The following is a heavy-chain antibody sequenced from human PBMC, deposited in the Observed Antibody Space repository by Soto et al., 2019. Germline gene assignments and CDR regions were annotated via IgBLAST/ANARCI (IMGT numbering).Heavy chain of an antibody. D-gene: IGHD6-13*01. Sequence: SETLSLTCTVSGGSVSSGRYYWSWIRQPPGKGLEWIGYVYYSGSTNYNPSLKSRVTISLDTSKNQFSLKLRSATAADTAVYYCARVFSSSWFYYFDYWGQGTLVTVSS. CDR1: GGSVSSGRYY. V-gene: IGHV4-61*01. CDR3: ARVFSSSWFYYFDY. CDR2: VYYSGST. J-gene: IGHJ4*02.